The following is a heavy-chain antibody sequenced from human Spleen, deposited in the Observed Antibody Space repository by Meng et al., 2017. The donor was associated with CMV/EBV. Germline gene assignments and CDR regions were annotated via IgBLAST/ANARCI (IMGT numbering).Heavy chain of an antibody. CDR3: ARAPGLSLAAAASDAYFDK. J-gene: IGHJ4*02. CDR1: GYTFTDYY. CDR2: IKPNSGDT. Sequence: ASVKVSCKASGYTFTDYYIHWVRQAPGQGLEWMGWIKPNSGDTNYVQKFQGRVTVTRDTSITTAYMELTRLRSDDTAVYYCARAPGLSLAAAASDAYFDKWGQGTLVTVSS. D-gene: IGHD6-13*01. V-gene: IGHV1-2*02.